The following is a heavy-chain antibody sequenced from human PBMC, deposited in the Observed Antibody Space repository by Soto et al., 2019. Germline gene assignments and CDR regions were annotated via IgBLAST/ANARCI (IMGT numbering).Heavy chain of an antibody. CDR2: MQQDDSEK. V-gene: IGHV3-7*01. CDR1: GLTFSSPW. J-gene: IGHJ4*02. Sequence: EVQLVESGGTLVQPGGSLRLSCAASGLTFSSPWMSWVRQAPGKGLEWVANMQQDDSEKYYLESVKGRFTISRDNTKNSLDLQMNSLRVEDTAVYYCTRDDYYGGTSRDWGQGTLVTVSS. D-gene: IGHD4-17*01. CDR3: TRDDYYGGTSRD.